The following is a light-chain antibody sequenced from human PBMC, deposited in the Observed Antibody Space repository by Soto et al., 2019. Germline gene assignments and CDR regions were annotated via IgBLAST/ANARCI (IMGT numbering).Light chain of an antibody. V-gene: IGKV2-28*01. Sequence: DIVMTQSPLSLPVTPGEPASISCRSSQSLLHSSGNNYLDWYVQKPGQSPQLLIYWGSNRASGVPDRFSGSGSGTDFTLKINRVEAEDFGVYYYMQGQQTPVTVGQGTRLEIK. CDR3: MQGQQTPVT. J-gene: IGKJ5*01. CDR2: WGS. CDR1: QSLLHSSGNNY.